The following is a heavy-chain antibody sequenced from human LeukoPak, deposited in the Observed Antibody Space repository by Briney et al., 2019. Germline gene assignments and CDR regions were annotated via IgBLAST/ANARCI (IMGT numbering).Heavy chain of an antibody. V-gene: IGHV4-61*02. D-gene: IGHD2-2*01. CDR2: IYTSGST. CDR3: GRLIVVADAMTPSNYFDY. J-gene: IGHJ4*02. CDR1: GGSISSGSYY. Sequence: SQTLSLTCTVSGGSISSGSYYWSWIRQPAGKGLEWIGRIYTSGSTNYNPSLKSRVTISVDTFKTQFSLNLRSVTAADTAVYYCGRLIVVADAMTPSNYFDYWGQGTLVTVSS.